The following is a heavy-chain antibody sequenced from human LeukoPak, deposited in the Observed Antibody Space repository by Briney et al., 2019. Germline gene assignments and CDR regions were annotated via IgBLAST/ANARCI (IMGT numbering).Heavy chain of an antibody. CDR1: GGSFSGYY. CDR3: ARQDSSSGDDFDY. Sequence: SETLSLTCAVYGGSFSGYYWSWIRQPPGKGLEWIGEINHSGSTNYNPSLKSRVTISVDTSKNQFSLKLSSVTAADTAVYYCARQDSSSGDDFDYWGQGTLVTVSS. V-gene: IGHV4-34*01. D-gene: IGHD6-6*01. CDR2: INHSGST. J-gene: IGHJ4*02.